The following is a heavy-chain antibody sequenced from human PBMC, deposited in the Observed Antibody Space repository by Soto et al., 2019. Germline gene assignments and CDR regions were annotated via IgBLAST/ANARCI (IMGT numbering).Heavy chain of an antibody. V-gene: IGHV1-69*08. CDR1: GGTFSSYT. CDR2: IIPILGIA. J-gene: IGHJ1*01. Sequence: QVQLVQSGAEVKKPGSSVKVSCKASGGTFSSYTISWVRQAPGQGLEWMGRIIPILGIANYAHKFQGRLTITADKSTSTAYMELSSLRSEYTAVYYSAREPAGYRSSGAEYFQHWGQCTLVTVSA. CDR3: AREPAGYRSSGAEYFQH. D-gene: IGHD6-13*01.